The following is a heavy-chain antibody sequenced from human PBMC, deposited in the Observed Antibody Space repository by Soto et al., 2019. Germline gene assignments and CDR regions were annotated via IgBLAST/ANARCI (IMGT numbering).Heavy chain of an antibody. CDR1: AFPLSASN. Sequence: QXLSGTGSAFPLSASNINWVRQAPGKGLEWVSSITVGSSHIYQPNSMKGRFTISRDDAKNSVYLQIDSLRDEDTALYYCSRSPEVGVRGAYWGQGTLVTVSS. CDR2: ITVGSSHI. V-gene: IGHV3-21*01. J-gene: IGHJ4*02. D-gene: IGHD3-16*01. CDR3: SRSPEVGVRGAY.